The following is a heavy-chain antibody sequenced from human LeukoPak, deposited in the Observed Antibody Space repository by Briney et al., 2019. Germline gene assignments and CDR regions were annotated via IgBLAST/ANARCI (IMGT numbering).Heavy chain of an antibody. J-gene: IGHJ4*02. CDR1: GFTFDDYA. V-gene: IGHV3-43D*04. D-gene: IGHD2-2*01. CDR3: AKGHLGYCSTSRPAPDY. Sequence: GGSLRLSCAASGFTFDDYAMHWVRQAPGKGLEWVSLISWDGGSTYYADSVKGRSTISRDNSKNSLYLQMNSLRAEDTALYYCAKGHLGYCSTSRPAPDYWGQGTLVTVSS. CDR2: ISWDGGST.